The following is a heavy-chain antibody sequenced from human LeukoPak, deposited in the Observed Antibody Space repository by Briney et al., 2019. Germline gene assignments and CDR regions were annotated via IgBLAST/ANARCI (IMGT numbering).Heavy chain of an antibody. D-gene: IGHD4-17*01. CDR2: ISGSSTKI. CDR1: GFTFSTYN. Sequence: PGGSLRLSCAASGFTFSTYNMNWVRQAPGKGLEWVSSISGSSTKIYYADSVKGRFTISRDNAKNSLDLQMNSLRAENTAIYYCARDGDYADYKDYWGQGTLVTVSS. CDR3: ARDGDYADYKDY. V-gene: IGHV3-21*01. J-gene: IGHJ4*02.